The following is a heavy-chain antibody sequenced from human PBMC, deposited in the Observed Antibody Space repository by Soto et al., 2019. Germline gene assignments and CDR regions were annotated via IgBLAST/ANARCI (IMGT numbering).Heavy chain of an antibody. D-gene: IGHD2-15*01. CDR1: GFTFSSYG. V-gene: IGHV3-30*18. CDR2: ISYDGSNK. CDR3: AKDKNVVVVAATDAFDI. J-gene: IGHJ3*02. Sequence: QVQLVESGGGVVQPGRSLRLSCAASGFTFSSYGMHWVGQAPGKGLEWVAVISYDGSNKYYADSVKGRFTISRDNSKNTLYLQMNSLRAEDTAVYYCAKDKNVVVVAATDAFDIWGQGTMVTVSS.